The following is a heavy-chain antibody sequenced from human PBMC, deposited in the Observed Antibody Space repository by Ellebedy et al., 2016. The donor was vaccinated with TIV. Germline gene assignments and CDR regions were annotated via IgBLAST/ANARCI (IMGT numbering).Heavy chain of an antibody. CDR3: ARRDTGSNANGY. Sequence: GESLKISXKGSGYSFTSYWISWVRQMPGKGLEWMGRIDPSDSYTNYSPSFQGHVTISADKSISTAYLQWSSLKASDTAMYYCARRDTGSNANGYWGQGTLVTVSS. CDR2: IDPSDSYT. CDR1: GYSFTSYW. V-gene: IGHV5-10-1*01. J-gene: IGHJ4*02. D-gene: IGHD3-10*01.